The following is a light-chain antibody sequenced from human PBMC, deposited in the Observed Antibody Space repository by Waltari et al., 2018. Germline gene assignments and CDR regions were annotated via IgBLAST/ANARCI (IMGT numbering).Light chain of an antibody. Sequence: DTVLEQSPGTLSLSPGQGATLSCRASRSISNHIAWYQHKPGQAPRLLIFDASNRAAGIPARFSGSGSGTDFTLTISGLEPEDFAVYYCQQRDSWPLTFGGGTKV. J-gene: IGKJ4*01. CDR3: QQRDSWPLT. CDR2: DAS. CDR1: RSISNH. V-gene: IGKV3-11*01.